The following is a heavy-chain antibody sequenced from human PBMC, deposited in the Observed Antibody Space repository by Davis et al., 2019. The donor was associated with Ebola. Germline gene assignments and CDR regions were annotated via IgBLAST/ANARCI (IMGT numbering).Heavy chain of an antibody. Sequence: PSETLSLTCAVYGGSFSTYYWSWIRQSPGKGLEWIGQIHHGGRTSYNPSLKSRVTISVDTSKNQFSLKLSSVTAADTAVYYCARVASDFWSGYYSARWFDPWGQGTLVTVSS. CDR1: GGSFSTYY. CDR2: IHHGGRT. V-gene: IGHV4-34*01. J-gene: IGHJ5*02. D-gene: IGHD3-3*01. CDR3: ARVASDFWSGYYSARWFDP.